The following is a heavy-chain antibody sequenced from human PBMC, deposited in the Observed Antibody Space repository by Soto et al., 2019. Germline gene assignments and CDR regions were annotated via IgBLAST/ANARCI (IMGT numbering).Heavy chain of an antibody. CDR2: IFYSGST. J-gene: IGHJ4*02. Sequence: QVQLQESGPGLVKPSQTLSLTCTVSGGSIGSADYYWSWIRQPPGKGLEWVGYIFYSGSTYYNPSLRSRVSLSLDTSENQVSLKLNSVTAADTAVYYCAREAGSGSAKSGIDYWGQGTLVTVSS. CDR1: GGSIGSADYY. V-gene: IGHV4-30-4*01. CDR3: AREAGSGSAKSGIDY. D-gene: IGHD1-26*01.